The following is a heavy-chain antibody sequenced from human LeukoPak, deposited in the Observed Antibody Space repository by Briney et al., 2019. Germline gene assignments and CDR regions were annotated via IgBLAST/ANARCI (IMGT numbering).Heavy chain of an antibody. CDR2: IYTSGST. D-gene: IGHD3-22*01. Sequence: SQTLSLTCTDTGGSISSGSYYRSWIRQPPGKGLERIGRIYTSGSTNYNPSLKSRVTISVDTSKNQFSLKLSSVTAADTAVYYCARDISYYYDSSGYWFDPWGQGTLVTVSS. CDR3: ARDISYYYDSSGYWFDP. V-gene: IGHV4-61*02. CDR1: GGSISSGSYY. J-gene: IGHJ5*02.